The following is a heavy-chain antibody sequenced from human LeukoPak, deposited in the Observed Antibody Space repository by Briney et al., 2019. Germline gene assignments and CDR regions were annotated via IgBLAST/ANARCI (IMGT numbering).Heavy chain of an antibody. Sequence: SETLSLTCTVSGYSISSGYYWGWIRQPPGKGLEWTGSIYHSGSTYYNPSLKSRVTISVDTSKNQFSLKLSSVTAADTAVYYCARDGGYSNPYYYYYYYIDVWGKGTTVTVSS. CDR2: IYHSGST. CDR1: GYSISSGYY. V-gene: IGHV4-38-2*02. J-gene: IGHJ6*03. CDR3: ARDGGYSNPYYYYYYYIDV. D-gene: IGHD4-11*01.